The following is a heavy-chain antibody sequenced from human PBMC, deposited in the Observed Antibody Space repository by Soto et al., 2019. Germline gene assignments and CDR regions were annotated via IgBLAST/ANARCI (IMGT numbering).Heavy chain of an antibody. CDR2: IYYSGST. CDR1: GGSISISSYY. Sequence: ETLSLTCTVSGGSISISSYYWCWIRQPPGKGLEWIGSIYYSGSTYYNPSLKSRVTISVDTSKNQFSLKLSSVTAADTAVYYCARQFCSSTSCPRAVYYYYMDVWGKGTTVTVSS. J-gene: IGHJ6*03. CDR3: ARQFCSSTSCPRAVYYYYMDV. V-gene: IGHV4-39*01. D-gene: IGHD2-2*01.